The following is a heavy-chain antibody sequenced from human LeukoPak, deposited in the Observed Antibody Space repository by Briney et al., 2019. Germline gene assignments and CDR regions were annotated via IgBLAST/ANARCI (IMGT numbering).Heavy chain of an antibody. V-gene: IGHV4-39*07. D-gene: IGHD3-9*01. CDR1: GGSISSSTYF. J-gene: IGHJ4*02. CDR3: ARAVGAFDWLPLFDF. CDR2: IYYSGST. Sequence: SETLSLTCTVSGGSISSSTYFWGWIRQPPGKGLEWIGTIYYSGSTYYNPSLKSRVTISVDTSKNQFYLNLSSVPAADTAVYYCARAVGAFDWLPLFDFWGQGALVTVSS.